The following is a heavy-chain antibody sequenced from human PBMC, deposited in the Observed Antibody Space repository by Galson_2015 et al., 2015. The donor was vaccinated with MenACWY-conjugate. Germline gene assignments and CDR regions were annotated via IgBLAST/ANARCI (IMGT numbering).Heavy chain of an antibody. D-gene: IGHD3-9*01. J-gene: IGHJ6*02. CDR3: ARAPHYDVLTGVYYYHGVDV. CDR1: GGSISSYY. V-gene: IGHV4-59*01. Sequence: SETLSLTCTISGGSISSYYWSWIRQPPGKGLEWIGQIYDSGSTNHSPSLKSRVTISVDTSKNLFSLKLTSVTAADTAVYYCARAPHYDVLTGVYYYHGVDVWGQGITVTVSS. CDR2: IYDSGST.